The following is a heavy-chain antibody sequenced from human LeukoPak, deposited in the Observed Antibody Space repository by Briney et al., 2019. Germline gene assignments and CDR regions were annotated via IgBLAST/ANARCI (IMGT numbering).Heavy chain of an antibody. CDR3: AKDTPSPNSGFYHY. CDR1: GFTFSSSG. CDR2: VSHDGSNR. D-gene: IGHD1-26*01. J-gene: IGHJ4*02. V-gene: IGHV3-30*18. Sequence: GGSLRLSCAASGFTFSSSGMHWVRQAPGKGLEWVSTVSHDGSNRYYGDSVKGRFIISRDDSRNTLYLQMNSLRTEDTAVYFCAKDTPSPNSGFYHYWGQETLVTVSS.